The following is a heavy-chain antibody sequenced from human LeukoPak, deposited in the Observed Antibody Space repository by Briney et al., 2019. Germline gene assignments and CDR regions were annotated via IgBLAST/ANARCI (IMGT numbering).Heavy chain of an antibody. D-gene: IGHD5-12*01. CDR3: ATATTRGYSGFAGG. V-gene: IGHV3-53*01. Sequence: GGSLRLSCAASGFTVSGNYMSWVRQAPGKGLEWISLIYSGGDTYYPDSVRGRFTISRDNSKNTLYLQMNSLRAEDTAVYYCATATTRGYSGFAGGWGQGTLVTVSS. CDR2: IYSGGDT. J-gene: IGHJ4*02. CDR1: GFTVSGNY.